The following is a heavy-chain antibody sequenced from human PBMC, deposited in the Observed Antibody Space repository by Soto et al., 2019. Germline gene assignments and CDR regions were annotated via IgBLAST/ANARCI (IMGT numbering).Heavy chain of an antibody. J-gene: IGHJ3*02. Sequence: SVKVSCTASGDTFSSYTISWVRKAPGQGLEWMGRIIPILGIANYAQKFQGRVTITADKSTSTAYMELSSLRSEDTAVYYCASPFDGIAAAGLRNLNNDSFDIWVQGTMVTVSS. CDR1: GDTFSSYT. CDR3: ASPFDGIAAAGLRNLNNDSFDI. CDR2: IIPILGIA. V-gene: IGHV1-69*02. D-gene: IGHD6-13*01.